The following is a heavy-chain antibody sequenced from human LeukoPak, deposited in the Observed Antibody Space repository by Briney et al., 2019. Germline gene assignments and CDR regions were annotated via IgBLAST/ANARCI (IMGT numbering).Heavy chain of an antibody. CDR3: ARDRKYYFDY. V-gene: IGHV3-30*04. CDR1: GFTFTSFS. CDR2: ISSDGRNK. J-gene: IGHJ4*02. Sequence: PGGSLRLSCSASGFTFTSFSLHWVRLPPGKGLEWVAFISSDGRNKFSADSVRARFTISRDNSNNMLYLQMNSLRTEDTAVYYCARDRKYYFDYWGQGTLVTVSS.